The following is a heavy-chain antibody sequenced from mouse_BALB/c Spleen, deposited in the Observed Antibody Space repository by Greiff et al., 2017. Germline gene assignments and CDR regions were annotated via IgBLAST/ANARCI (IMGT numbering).Heavy chain of an antibody. Sequence: DVMLVESGGGLVKPGGSLKLSCAASGFTFSSYTMSWVRQTPEKRLEWVATISSGGSYTYYPDSVKGRFTISRDNAKNTLYLQMSSLKSEDTAMYYCTREEGTFDYWGQGTTLTVSS. J-gene: IGHJ2*01. CDR1: GFTFSSYT. V-gene: IGHV5-6-4*01. CDR2: ISSGGSYT. D-gene: IGHD3-3*01. CDR3: TREEGTFDY.